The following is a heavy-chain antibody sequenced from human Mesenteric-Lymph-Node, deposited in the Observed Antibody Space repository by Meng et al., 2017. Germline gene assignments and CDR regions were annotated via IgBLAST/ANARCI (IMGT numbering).Heavy chain of an antibody. J-gene: IGHJ1*01. V-gene: IGHV1-69*05. CDR1: GYTFTSYG. D-gene: IGHD1-26*01. Sequence: SVKVSCKASGYTFTSYGISWVRQAPGQGLEGRGGSIPIFGTANYAKKFQGRVTITTDESTSTAYMELSSLRSEETAVYYCARGGGSSWIHVAFQHWGQGTLVTVSS. CDR2: SIPIFGTA. CDR3: ARGGGSSWIHVAFQH.